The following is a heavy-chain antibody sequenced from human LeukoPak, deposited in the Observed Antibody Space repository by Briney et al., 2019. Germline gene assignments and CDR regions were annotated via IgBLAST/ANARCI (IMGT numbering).Heavy chain of an antibody. CDR1: GFIFSDFG. CDR3: AKDQFYGSGSYRWGFDD. D-gene: IGHD3-10*01. J-gene: IGHJ4*02. CDR2: TRYDGT. Sequence: GGSLRLSCAASGFIFSDFGIHWVRQAPGKGLEWVGSTRYDGTNYANFVKGQFTISRDNSTNTVYLQMNSLRPEDTAVYYCAKDQFYGSGSYRWGFDDWGQGTLVTVSS. V-gene: IGHV3-30*02.